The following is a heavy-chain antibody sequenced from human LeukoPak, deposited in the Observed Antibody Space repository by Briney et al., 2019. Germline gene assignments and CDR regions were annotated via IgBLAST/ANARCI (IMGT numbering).Heavy chain of an antibody. J-gene: IGHJ4*02. CDR1: GFIFSSYW. CDR3: ARKPRGGIDY. D-gene: IGHD3-10*01. V-gene: IGHV3-7*01. CDR2: IKHDGSEK. Sequence: GGSLRLSCAASGFIFSSYWMSWVRQAPGKGLEWVANIKHDGSEKYYVDSVKGRFTISRDNAKNSLYLQMNSLRAEDTAVYYCARKPRGGIDYWGQGTLVTVSS.